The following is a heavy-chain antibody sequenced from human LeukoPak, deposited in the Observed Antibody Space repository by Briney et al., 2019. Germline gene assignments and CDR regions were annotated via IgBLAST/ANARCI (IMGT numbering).Heavy chain of an antibody. V-gene: IGHV1-2*02. CDR1: GYTFTGYY. CDR3: ARDDFWSGYSPVDY. Sequence: ASVKVSCKASGYTFTGYYMHWVRQAPGQGLEWMGWINPNSGGTNYAQKFQGRVTMTRDTSISTAYMELSRLRSDDTAVYYCARDDFWSGYSPVDYWGQGTLVTVSS. D-gene: IGHD3-3*01. J-gene: IGHJ4*02. CDR2: INPNSGGT.